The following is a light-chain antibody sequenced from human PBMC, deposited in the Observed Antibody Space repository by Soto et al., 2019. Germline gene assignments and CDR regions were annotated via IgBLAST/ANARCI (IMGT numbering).Light chain of an antibody. CDR3: SSYTTSSTWV. CDR1: SSDVGYYDY. J-gene: IGLJ3*02. Sequence: QSVLTQPASVSGSPGQSITISCTGTSSDVGYYDYVSWYQQHPGKAPKLMICEVSNRPSGVSHRFSGSKSGNTASLTISGLQAEDEADYYCSSYTTSSTWVFGGGTKVTVL. CDR2: EVS. V-gene: IGLV2-14*01.